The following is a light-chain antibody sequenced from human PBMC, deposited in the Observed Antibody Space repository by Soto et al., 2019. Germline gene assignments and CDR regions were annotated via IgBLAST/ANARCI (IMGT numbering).Light chain of an antibody. CDR1: SADVGGYNH. J-gene: IGLJ2*01. V-gene: IGLV2-14*01. CDR3: SSYTSSSAVV. Sequence: QSALTQPASVSGSPGQSITISCTGTSADVGGYNHVSWYQQRPGKAPKLMIYGVSHRPSGVSVRFSGSKSGNTASLTISGLQAEDEADYYCSSYTSSSAVVFGGGTKVTVL. CDR2: GVS.